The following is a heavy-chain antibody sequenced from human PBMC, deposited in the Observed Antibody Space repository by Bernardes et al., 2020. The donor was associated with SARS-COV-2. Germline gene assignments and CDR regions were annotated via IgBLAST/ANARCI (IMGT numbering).Heavy chain of an antibody. V-gene: IGHV3-7*01. CDR2: IKQDGSEK. CDR1: GFTFSSYW. D-gene: IGHD6-13*01. Sequence: GGSLRLSCAASGFTFSSYWMSWVRQAPGKGLEWVANIKQDGSEKYYVDSVKGRFTISRDNAKNSLYLQMNSLRAEDTAVYFCARDGLSVVPAAGTPGDYYYFYGMDVWGQGTTVTVSS. CDR3: ARDGLSVVPAAGTPGDYYYFYGMDV. J-gene: IGHJ6*02.